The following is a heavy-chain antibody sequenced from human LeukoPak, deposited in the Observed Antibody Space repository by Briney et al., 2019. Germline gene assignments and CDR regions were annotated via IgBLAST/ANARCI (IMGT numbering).Heavy chain of an antibody. Sequence: ASVKVSCKASGYTFTSYDINWVRQAPGQGLEWMGWNNPNSGGTHYAQKFQGRVTMTRDTSISTAYMELSRLRSDDTAVYYCARGCSSTSCYGYYHYYMDVWGKGTTVTVSS. J-gene: IGHJ6*03. CDR2: NNPNSGGT. CDR3: ARGCSSTSCYGYYHYYMDV. D-gene: IGHD2-2*01. V-gene: IGHV1-2*02. CDR1: GYTFTSYD.